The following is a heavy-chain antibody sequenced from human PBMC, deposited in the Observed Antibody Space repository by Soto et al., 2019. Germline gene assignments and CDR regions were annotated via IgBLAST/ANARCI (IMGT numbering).Heavy chain of an antibody. CDR2: ISYDGSNK. V-gene: IGHV3-30-3*01. J-gene: IGHJ4*02. CDR3: ARDPYYDSSGYHPYYFDY. D-gene: IGHD3-22*01. CDR1: GFTFSSHA. Sequence: PGGSLRLSCAASGFTFSSHAMHWVRQAPGKGLEWVAVISYDGSNKYYADSVKGRFTISRDNSKNTLYLQMNSLRAEDTAVYYCARDPYYDSSGYHPYYFDYWGQGTLVTVSS.